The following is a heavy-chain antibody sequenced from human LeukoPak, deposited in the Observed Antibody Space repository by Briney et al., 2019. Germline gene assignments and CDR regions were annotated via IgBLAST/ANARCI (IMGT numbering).Heavy chain of an antibody. D-gene: IGHD1-14*01. CDR2: IYTSGST. Sequence: PSEALSLTCTVSGGSISSYYWSWIRQPAGKGLEWIGRIYTSGSTNYNPSLKSRVTMSVDTSKNQFSLKLSSVTAADTAVYYCARLESELSVGYNWFDPWGQGTLATVSS. CDR3: ARLESELSVGYNWFDP. CDR1: GGSISSYY. V-gene: IGHV4-4*07. J-gene: IGHJ5*02.